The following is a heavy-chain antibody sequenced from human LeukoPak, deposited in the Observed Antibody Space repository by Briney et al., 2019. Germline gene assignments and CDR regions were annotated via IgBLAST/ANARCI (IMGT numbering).Heavy chain of an antibody. CDR3: AKEGSSGYYVHPPYYFDY. V-gene: IGHV3-7*01. Sequence: TGGSLRLSCAASGFTFSSYWMSWVRQAPGKGLEWVANIKQDGSEKYYVDSVKGRFTISRDNSKNTLYLQMNSLRAEDTAVYYCAKEGSSGYYVHPPYYFDYWGQGTLVTVSS. J-gene: IGHJ4*02. D-gene: IGHD3-3*01. CDR1: GFTFSSYW. CDR2: IKQDGSEK.